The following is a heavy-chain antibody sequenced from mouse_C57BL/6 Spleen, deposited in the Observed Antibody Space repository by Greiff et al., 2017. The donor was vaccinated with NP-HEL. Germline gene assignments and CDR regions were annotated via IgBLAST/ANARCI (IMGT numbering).Heavy chain of an antibody. V-gene: IGHV1-72*01. CDR2: IDPNSGGT. J-gene: IGHJ4*01. CDR3: AMTGSKERYYAMGY. D-gene: IGHD2-5*01. Sequence: QVQLQQPGAELVKPGASVKLSCKASGYTFTSYWMHWVKQRPGRGLEWIGRIDPNSGGTKYNEKFKSKATLTVDKPSSTADWQLSSLTSEDSAVYYCAMTGSKERYYAMGYWGQGTSVTVSS. CDR1: GYTFTSYW.